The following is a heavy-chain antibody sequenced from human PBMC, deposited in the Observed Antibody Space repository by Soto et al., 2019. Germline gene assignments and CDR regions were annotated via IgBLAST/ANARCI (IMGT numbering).Heavy chain of an antibody. CDR2: MYKTGST. Sequence: SETLSLTCAVSGGSISGYYWSWIRQPPGKGLEWIGYMYKTGSTVYNPPFKSRVTISVDTSKNQFSLKLNSVTAADTAVYYCARDLWGYCGTDCYPLDVWGQGTTVTVSS. CDR3: ARDLWGYCGTDCYPLDV. CDR1: GGSISGYY. D-gene: IGHD2-21*02. J-gene: IGHJ6*02. V-gene: IGHV4-59*01.